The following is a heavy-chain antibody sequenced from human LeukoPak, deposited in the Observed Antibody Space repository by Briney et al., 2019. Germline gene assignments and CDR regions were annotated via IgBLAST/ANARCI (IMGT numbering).Heavy chain of an antibody. D-gene: IGHD4-17*01. CDR1: GFTFSSYE. J-gene: IGHJ4*02. Sequence: GGSLRLSCAASGFTFSSYEMNWVRQAPGKGLEWVSYISSSGSTIYYADSVKGRFTISSDNAKNSLYLQMNSLRAEDTAVYYCASLYGDYGADYWGQGTLVTVSS. V-gene: IGHV3-48*03. CDR2: ISSSGSTI. CDR3: ASLYGDYGADY.